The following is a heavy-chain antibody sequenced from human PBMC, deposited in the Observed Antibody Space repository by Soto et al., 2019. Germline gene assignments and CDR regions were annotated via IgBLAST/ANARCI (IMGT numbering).Heavy chain of an antibody. D-gene: IGHD1-26*01. CDR2: ISYDGSNK. J-gene: IGHJ4*02. CDR1: GFTFSSYA. CDR3: ARDQVGDFDY. Sequence: ESGGGVVQPGRSLRLSCAASGFTFSSYAMHWVRQAPGKGLEWVAVISYDGSNKYYADSVKGRFTISRDNSKNTLYLQMNSLRAEDTAVYYCARDQVGDFDYWGQGTLVTVSS. V-gene: IGHV3-30-3*01.